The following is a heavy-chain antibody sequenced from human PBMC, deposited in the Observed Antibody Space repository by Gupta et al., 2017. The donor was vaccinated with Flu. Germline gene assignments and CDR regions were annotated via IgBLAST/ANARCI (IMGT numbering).Heavy chain of an antibody. CDR1: GYTFTGYY. V-gene: IGHV1-2*02. J-gene: IGHJ4*02. CDR3: ARDSSLGGYDRRHFIGY. CDR2: INPNSVGT. D-gene: IGHD5-12*01. Sequence: QVQLVQSGAEVKKPGASVKVSCKASGYTFTGYYMHWVRQAPGQGLEWMGWINPNSVGTNYAQKFQGRVTMTRDTSISTAYMELSRLRSDDTAVYYCARDSSLGGYDRRHFIGYWGQGTLVTVSS.